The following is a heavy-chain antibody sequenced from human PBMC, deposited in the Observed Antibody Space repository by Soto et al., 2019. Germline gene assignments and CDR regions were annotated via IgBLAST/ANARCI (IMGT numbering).Heavy chain of an antibody. CDR1: GFTFTSSA. V-gene: IGHV1-58*02. D-gene: IGHD3-3*01. J-gene: IGHJ5*02. CDR2: IVVGSGNT. Sequence: SVKVSCKASGFTFTSSAMQWVRQARGQRLEWVGWIVVGSGNTNYAQKFQERVTITRDMSTSTAYMELSSLRSEDTAVYYCAAAVAFGVATNWFDPWGQGTLVTVSS. CDR3: AAAVAFGVATNWFDP.